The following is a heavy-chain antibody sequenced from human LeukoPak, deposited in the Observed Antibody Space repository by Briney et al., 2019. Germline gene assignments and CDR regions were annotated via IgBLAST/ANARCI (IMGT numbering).Heavy chain of an antibody. CDR2: INHSGST. J-gene: IGHJ4*02. Sequence: SETLSLTCAVYGGSFSGYYWSWIRQPPGKGLEWIGEINHSGSTNYNPSLKSRVTISVDTSKNQFSLKLSSVTAADTAVYYCARETPKWNKRGGLDYWGQGTLVTVSS. D-gene: IGHD1/OR15-1a*01. V-gene: IGHV4-34*01. CDR3: ARETPKWNKRGGLDY. CDR1: GGSFSGYY.